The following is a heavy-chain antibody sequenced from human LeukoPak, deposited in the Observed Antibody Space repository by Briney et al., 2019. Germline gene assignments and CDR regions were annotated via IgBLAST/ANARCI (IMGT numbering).Heavy chain of an antibody. D-gene: IGHD3-9*01. CDR3: GRDLDWGAFDH. Sequence: GGSLRLSCAASGFTFSTYGMDWVRQAPGKGLEWVSGIVGSGDTTYYADSVKGRFTISRDNSKNALYLQMNSLRAEDTAVYYCGRDLDWGAFDHWGQGTLVTVSS. CDR2: IVGSGDTT. CDR1: GFTFSTYG. J-gene: IGHJ4*02. V-gene: IGHV3-23*01.